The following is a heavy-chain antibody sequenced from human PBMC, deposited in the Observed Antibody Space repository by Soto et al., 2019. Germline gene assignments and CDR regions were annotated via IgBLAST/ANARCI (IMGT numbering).Heavy chain of an antibody. J-gene: IGHJ1*01. CDR3: AILGMYSSSSIP. V-gene: IGHV1-69*02. D-gene: IGHD6-6*01. CDR2: IIPILGIA. CDR1: GGTFSSYT. Sequence: ASVKVSCKASGGTFSSYTISWVRQAPGQGLEWMGRIIPILGIANYAQKFQGRVTITADKSTSTAYMELSSLRSEDTAVYYCAILGMYSSSSIPWGQGTLVTVSS.